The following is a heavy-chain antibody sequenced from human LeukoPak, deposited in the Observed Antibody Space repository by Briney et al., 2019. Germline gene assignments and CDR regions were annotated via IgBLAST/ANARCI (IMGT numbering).Heavy chain of an antibody. CDR1: GFTFSSHA. CDR3: ATRGYSSGWYQYYFDY. CDR2: ISSNGGST. J-gene: IGHJ4*02. Sequence: GGSLRLSCAASGFTFSSHAMSWVRQAPGKGLEWVSGISSNGGSTDYADSVKGRFTISRDNSKNTLYLQMNSLRGEDAAVYYCATRGYSSGWYQYYFDYWGQGTLVTVSS. V-gene: IGHV3-23*01. D-gene: IGHD6-19*01.